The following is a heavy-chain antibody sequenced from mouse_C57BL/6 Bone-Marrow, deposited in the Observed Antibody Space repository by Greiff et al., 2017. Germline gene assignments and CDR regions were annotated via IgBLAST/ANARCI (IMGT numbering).Heavy chain of an antibody. V-gene: IGHV1-64*01. CDR3: ARGITTVVAEGMDY. Sequence: VQLQQPGAELVKPGASVKLSCKASGYTFTSYWMHWVKQRPGQGLEWIGMIHPNSGSTNYNEKFKSKATLTVDKSSSTAYMQLSSLTSEDSAVYYCARGITTVVAEGMDYWGQGASVTVSS. CDR2: IHPNSGST. D-gene: IGHD1-1*01. CDR1: GYTFTSYW. J-gene: IGHJ4*01.